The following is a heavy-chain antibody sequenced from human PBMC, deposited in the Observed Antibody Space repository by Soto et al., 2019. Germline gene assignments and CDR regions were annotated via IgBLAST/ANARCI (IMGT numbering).Heavy chain of an antibody. CDR1: GFSLSSTRVA. J-gene: IGHJ6*02. Sequence: GSGPTLVNPTQTLTLTCTFSGFSLSSTRVAVGWIRQPPGKALEWLALIYWDDDKRYSPFLKSRLTITKDTSKNQVVLTMTNMDPVDTATYYCAHQLEKPRGNYDILTGYYRYYYYGMDVWVQGTTVTVSS. CDR3: AHQLEKPRGNYDILTGYYRYYYYGMDV. V-gene: IGHV2-5*02. CDR2: IYWDDDK. D-gene: IGHD3-9*01.